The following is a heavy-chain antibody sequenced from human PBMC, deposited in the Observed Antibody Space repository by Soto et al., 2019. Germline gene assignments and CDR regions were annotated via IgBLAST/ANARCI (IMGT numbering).Heavy chain of an antibody. J-gene: IGHJ3*02. Sequence: ASVKVSCKASGYTFTSYGISWVRQAPGQGLEWIGWISAYNGNTNYAQKLQGRVTMTTDTSTSTAYMELRSLRSDDTAVYYCARGRLYCSGGSCYPDAFDIWGQGTMVTVSS. V-gene: IGHV1-18*01. CDR2: ISAYNGNT. D-gene: IGHD2-15*01. CDR3: ARGRLYCSGGSCYPDAFDI. CDR1: GYTFTSYG.